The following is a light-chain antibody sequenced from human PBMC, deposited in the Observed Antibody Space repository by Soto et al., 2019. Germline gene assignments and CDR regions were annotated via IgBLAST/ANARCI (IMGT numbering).Light chain of an antibody. CDR3: QQSYSSVRT. CDR2: FAS. J-gene: IGKJ1*01. CDR1: ETISTY. Sequence: DIQMTQSPSSLSASVGDRVTITCRASETISTYSNWYQQKPGKAPNLLIYFASTLQSGVPSRFSGSGSGTDFTLTISTLQPEDFATYYCQQSYSSVRTFGQGTKVEVK. V-gene: IGKV1-39*01.